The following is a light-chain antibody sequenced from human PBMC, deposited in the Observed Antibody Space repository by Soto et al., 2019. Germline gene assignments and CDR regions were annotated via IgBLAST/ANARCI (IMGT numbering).Light chain of an antibody. J-gene: IGLJ1*01. V-gene: IGLV2-14*01. CDR1: SSDVGGYNY. Sequence: QSALTQPASVSGYPGQSITISCTGTSSDVGGYNYVSWYQQHPGKAPKLMIYEVSNRPSGVSNRFSGSKSGNTASLTISGLQAEDEADYYCSSYTSSSTLAVFGTGTKGTAL. CDR3: SSYTSSSTLAV. CDR2: EVS.